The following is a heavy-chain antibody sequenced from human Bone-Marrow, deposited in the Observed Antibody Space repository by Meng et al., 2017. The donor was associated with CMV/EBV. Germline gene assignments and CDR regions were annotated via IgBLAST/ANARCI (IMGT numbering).Heavy chain of an antibody. CDR2: CRAYNGNT. V-gene: IGHV1-18*01. J-gene: IGHJ2*01. CDR1: GLTVTRYG. Sequence: GVGVKKRGGSGQVSWNASGLTVTRYGNSWVGQDPGQGVGWVGWCRAYNGNTKYAQKLPGRVPMTTDTSTSTAYMELRSLRSDATAVYYCARDPPLLEYGPPFDLWGLGTLVTVSS. D-gene: IGHD4-17*01. CDR3: ARDPPLLEYGPPFDL.